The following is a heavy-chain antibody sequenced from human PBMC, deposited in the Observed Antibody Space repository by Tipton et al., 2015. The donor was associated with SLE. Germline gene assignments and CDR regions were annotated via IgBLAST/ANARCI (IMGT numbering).Heavy chain of an antibody. CDR1: GYSFTSYW. D-gene: IGHD3-9*01. CDR3: VRGLRHRGFDASGPRGSYFDS. CDR2: IHAGGST. Sequence: QLVQSGAEVKKPGESLKISCKGSGYSFTSYWIGWVRQPPGQGLEWIGEIHAGGSTDYNPSLKSRVSISLDASRKQFSLKLTSLTAADAAMYFCVRGLRHRGFDASGPRGSYFDSWGQGTLVTVSS. J-gene: IGHJ4*02. V-gene: IGHV5-51*03.